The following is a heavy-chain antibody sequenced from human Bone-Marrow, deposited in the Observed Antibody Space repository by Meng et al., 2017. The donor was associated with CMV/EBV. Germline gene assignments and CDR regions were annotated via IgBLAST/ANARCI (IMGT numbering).Heavy chain of an antibody. D-gene: IGHD6-13*01. CDR1: GFTFSDYY. V-gene: IGHV3-11*04. CDR3: AAAHSTSWHFHY. CDR2: IGSSGSTI. Sequence: GESLKISCAASGFTFSDYYMSWIRQAPGKGLEWVSYIGSSGSTIYYADSVEGRFTISRDNAKNSLYLQMNSLRAEDTAVYYCAAAHSTSWHFHYWGQGTLVTVSS. J-gene: IGHJ4*02.